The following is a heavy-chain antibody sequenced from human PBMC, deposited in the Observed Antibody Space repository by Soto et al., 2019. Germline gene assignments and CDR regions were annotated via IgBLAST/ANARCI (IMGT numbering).Heavy chain of an antibody. V-gene: IGHV1-24*01. J-gene: IGHJ6*02. CDR3: ATRQQWLVHDYYYYGMDV. D-gene: IGHD6-19*01. CDR1: GYTLTELS. Sequence: ASVKVSCKVSGYTLTELSMHWVRQAPGKGLEWMGGFDPEDGETIYAQKFQGRVTMTEDTSTDTAYMELSSLRSEDTAVYYCATRQQWLVHDYYYYGMDVWGQGTTVIVSS. CDR2: FDPEDGET.